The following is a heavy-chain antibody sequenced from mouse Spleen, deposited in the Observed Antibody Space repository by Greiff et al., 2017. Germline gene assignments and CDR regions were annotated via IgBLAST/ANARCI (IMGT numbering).Heavy chain of an antibody. V-gene: IGHV2-2*01. CDR3: ARNPYGDYGPYAMDY. CDR1: GFSLTSYG. CDR2: IWSGGST. J-gene: IGHJ4*01. D-gene: IGHD2-13*01. Sequence: QVQLQQSGPGLVQPSQSLSITCTVSGFSLTSYGVHWVRQSPGKGLEWLGVIWSGGSTDYNAAFISRLSISKDNSKSQVFFKMNSLQADDTAIYYCARNPYGDYGPYAMDYWGQGTSVTVSS.